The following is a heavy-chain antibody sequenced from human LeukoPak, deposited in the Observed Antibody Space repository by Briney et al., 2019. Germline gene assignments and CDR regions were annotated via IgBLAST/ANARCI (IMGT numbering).Heavy chain of an antibody. CDR3: VATNYYDSSGYYYPFDY. D-gene: IGHD3-22*01. CDR2: IIPIFGTA. Sequence: ASVKVSCKASGGTFSSYAISWVRQDPGRGLEWMGGIIPIFGTANYAQKFQGRVTITADESTSTAYMELSSLRSEDTAVYYCVATNYYDSSGYYYPFDYWGQGTLVTVSS. J-gene: IGHJ4*02. V-gene: IGHV1-69*13. CDR1: GGTFSSYA.